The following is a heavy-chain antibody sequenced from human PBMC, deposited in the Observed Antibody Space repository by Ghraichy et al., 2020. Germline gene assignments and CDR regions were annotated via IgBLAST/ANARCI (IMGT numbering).Heavy chain of an antibody. J-gene: IGHJ4*02. Sequence: SETLSLTCTVSGGSISSYYWSWIRQPPGKGLEWIGYIYYSGSTNYNPSLKSRVTISVDTSKNQFSLKLSSVTAADTAVYYCARMRYSSSWGDYYFDYWGQGTLVTVSS. CDR1: GGSISSYY. V-gene: IGHV4-59*01. CDR2: IYYSGST. D-gene: IGHD6-13*01. CDR3: ARMRYSSSWGDYYFDY.